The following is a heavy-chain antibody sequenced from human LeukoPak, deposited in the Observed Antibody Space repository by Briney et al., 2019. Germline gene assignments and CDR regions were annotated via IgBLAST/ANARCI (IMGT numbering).Heavy chain of an antibody. Sequence: GGSLRLSCDASGFTFSTYAMSWVRQAPGEGLESVSALSGSGGSTWYADSVKGRFTISRDNSKNTVYLHMNSLRAEDTAVYYCAKFEGLCGSANTCYHFDCWGQGTLVTVSS. CDR3: AKFEGLCGSANTCYHFDC. CDR1: GFTFSTYA. D-gene: IGHD2-2*01. CDR2: LSGSGGST. V-gene: IGHV3-23*01. J-gene: IGHJ4*02.